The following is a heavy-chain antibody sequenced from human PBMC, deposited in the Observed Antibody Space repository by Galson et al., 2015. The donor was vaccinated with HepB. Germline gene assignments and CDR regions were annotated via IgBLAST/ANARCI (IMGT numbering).Heavy chain of an antibody. CDR2: ISSSSSTI. D-gene: IGHD3-10*01. Sequence: SLRLSCAASGFTFSSYSMNWVRQAPGKGLEWVSYISSSSSTIYYADSVKGRFTISRDNAKNSLYLQMNSLRDEDTAVYYCASESRRFGELLYLVFDYWGQGTLVTVSS. V-gene: IGHV3-48*02. CDR3: ASESRRFGELLYLVFDY. J-gene: IGHJ4*02. CDR1: GFTFSSYS.